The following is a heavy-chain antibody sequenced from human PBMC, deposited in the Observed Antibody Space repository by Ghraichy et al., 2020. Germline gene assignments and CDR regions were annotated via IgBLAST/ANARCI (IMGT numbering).Heavy chain of an antibody. Sequence: GGSLRLSCAASGFTFSSYAMSWVRQAPGKGLEWVSAISGSGGSTYYADSVKGRFTISRDNSKNTLYLQMNSLRAEDTAVYYCAKQGGYYDSSGYYYTGCFDPWGQGTLVTVSS. V-gene: IGHV3-23*01. CDR2: ISGSGGST. CDR1: GFTFSSYA. J-gene: IGHJ5*02. D-gene: IGHD3-22*01. CDR3: AKQGGYYDSSGYYYTGCFDP.